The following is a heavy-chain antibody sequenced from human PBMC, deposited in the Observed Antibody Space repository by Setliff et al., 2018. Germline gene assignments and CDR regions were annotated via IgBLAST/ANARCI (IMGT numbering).Heavy chain of an antibody. CDR2: IYHSGYT. J-gene: IGHJ3*01. CDR1: GGSISSGGYY. D-gene: IGHD3-22*01. CDR3: ARGRHDSSGDNYVGAFDV. V-gene: IGHV4-61*08. Sequence: PSETLSLTCTVSGGSISSGGYYWSWIRQHPGKGLEWIGYIYHSGYTNYNPSLKSRVTISVDTSKNQLSLNLNSVTAADTAVYYCARGRHDSSGDNYVGAFDVWGQGTMVTVSS.